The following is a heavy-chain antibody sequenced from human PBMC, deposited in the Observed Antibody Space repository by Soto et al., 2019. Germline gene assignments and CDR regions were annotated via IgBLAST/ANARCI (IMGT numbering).Heavy chain of an antibody. CDR2: ISYDGSNK. D-gene: IGHD4-17*01. Sequence: QVQLVESGGGVVQPGRSLRLSCAASGFTFSSYAMHWVRQAPGKGLEWVAVISYDGSNKYYADSVKGRFTISRDNSKNXXYLQMNSLRAEDTAVYYCARGPYDYGDLRADAFDIWGQGTMVTVSS. CDR1: GFTFSSYA. CDR3: ARGPYDYGDLRADAFDI. J-gene: IGHJ3*02. V-gene: IGHV3-30-3*01.